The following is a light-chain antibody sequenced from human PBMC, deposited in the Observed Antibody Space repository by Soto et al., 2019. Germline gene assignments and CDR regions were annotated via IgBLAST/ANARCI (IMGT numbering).Light chain of an antibody. J-gene: IGKJ5*01. CDR2: WAS. Sequence: DIVMTQSPDSLAVSLGGRATINCKSSQSVLYTPNNKNYLTWYQQRPGQPPKMLIYWASTREYGVPDRFSGSGSGTDFTLTISNLQAEDVAVYYCQQYFDTPTFGQGTRLEIK. CDR3: QQYFDTPT. CDR1: QSVLYTPNNKNY. V-gene: IGKV4-1*01.